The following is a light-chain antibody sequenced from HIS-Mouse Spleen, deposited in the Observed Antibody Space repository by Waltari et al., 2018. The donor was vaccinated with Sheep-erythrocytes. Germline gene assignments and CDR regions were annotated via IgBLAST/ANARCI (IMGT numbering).Light chain of an antibody. CDR1: SGHSSYA. CDR3: QTWGTGIPWV. CDR2: LNSDGSH. Sequence: QLVLTQSPSASASLGASVKLTCTLSSGHSSYASAWHQQQPEKGPRYLMKLNSDGSHSKGDGIPDRFSGSSSGAERYLTISSLQSEDEADYYCQTWGTGIPWVFGGGTKLTVL. J-gene: IGLJ3*02. V-gene: IGLV4-69*01.